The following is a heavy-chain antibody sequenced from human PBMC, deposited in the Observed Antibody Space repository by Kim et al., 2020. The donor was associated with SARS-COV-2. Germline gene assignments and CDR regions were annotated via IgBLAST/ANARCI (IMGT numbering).Heavy chain of an antibody. Sequence: GGSLRLSCAASGFTFSSYAMHWVRQAPGKGLEWVAVISYDGSNKYYVDSVKGRFTISRDNSKNTLYLQMNSLRAEDTAVYYCARDGHIVVVIAIAPYYYGMDVWGQGPTVTVSS. V-gene: IGHV3-30*04. CDR1: GFTFSSYA. CDR3: ARDGHIVVVIAIAPYYYGMDV. D-gene: IGHD2-21*01. CDR2: ISYDGSNK. J-gene: IGHJ6*02.